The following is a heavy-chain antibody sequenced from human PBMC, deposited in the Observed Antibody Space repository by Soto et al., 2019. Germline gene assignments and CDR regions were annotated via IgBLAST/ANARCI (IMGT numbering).Heavy chain of an antibody. D-gene: IGHD1-26*01. CDR1: GGSIRSGDNY. V-gene: IGHV4-30-4*01. CDR3: ARDPARGGGSYSGYFDY. CDR2: IYYRGST. J-gene: IGHJ4*02. Sequence: SETLSLTCTVSGGSIRSGDNYWSWIRQTPGKGLEWIGYIYYRGSTYYNQSLKSRVTISVDTSMNQFSLTLTSVTAADTAVYYCARDPARGGGSYSGYFDYWGQGTPVTVSS.